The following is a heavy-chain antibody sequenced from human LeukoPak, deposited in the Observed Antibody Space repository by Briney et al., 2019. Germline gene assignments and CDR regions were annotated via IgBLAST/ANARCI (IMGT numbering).Heavy chain of an antibody. CDR2: ITADDGDT. CDR3: ARERTIAVAYLDY. V-gene: IGHV1-3*01. CDR1: GYTFTKYA. D-gene: IGHD6-19*01. Sequence: ASVKVSCKASGYTFTKYAIHWVRQAPGHRLEWMGWITADDGDTKYSEDLQGRVTITTDTSASTAYMELRSLRSDDTAVYYCARERTIAVAYLDYWGQGTLVTVSS. J-gene: IGHJ4*02.